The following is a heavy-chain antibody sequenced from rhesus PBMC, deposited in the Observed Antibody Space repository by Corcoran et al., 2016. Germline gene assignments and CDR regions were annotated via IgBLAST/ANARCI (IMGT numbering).Heavy chain of an antibody. CDR1: GGSISSSY. V-gene: IGHV4-169*01. D-gene: IGHD6-13*01. CDR2: IGGSSGST. Sequence: QLQLQESGPGLVKPSETLSLTCAVSGGSISSSYWSWIRQAPGKGLEWIGYIGGSSGSTNYNPSRKSRVTLSVDTSKNQLSLKLSSVTAADTTVYYCARFIAAGRYFDYWGQGVLVTVSS. J-gene: IGHJ4*01. CDR3: ARFIAAGRYFDY.